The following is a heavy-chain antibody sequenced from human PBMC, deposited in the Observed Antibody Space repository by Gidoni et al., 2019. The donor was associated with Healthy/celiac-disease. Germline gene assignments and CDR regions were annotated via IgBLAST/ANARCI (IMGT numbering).Heavy chain of an antibody. Sequence: QLQLQESGPGLVKPSETLSLTCTVSGGSISSSSYYWGWIRQPPGKGLEWIGSIYDSGSTYYNPSLKSRVTISVDTSKNQFSLKLSSVTAADTAVYYCARDFGYSYGSSADYWGQGTLVTVSS. CDR1: GGSISSSSYY. J-gene: IGHJ4*02. CDR3: ARDFGYSYGSSADY. V-gene: IGHV4-39*07. CDR2: IYDSGST. D-gene: IGHD5-18*01.